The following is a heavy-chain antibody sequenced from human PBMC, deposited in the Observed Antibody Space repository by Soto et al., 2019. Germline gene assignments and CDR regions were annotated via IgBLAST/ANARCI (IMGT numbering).Heavy chain of an antibody. Sequence: SETLSLTCNVSGGSISNYYWSWIRQPPGKGLEWIGNVYYSGNTNYNPSLKSRLSISIGTSKDRFSLKLSSVTAADTAVYYCARSGDWGSLDLWGQGTLVTVSS. D-gene: IGHD7-27*01. CDR1: GGSISNYY. CDR3: ARSGDWGSLDL. CDR2: VYYSGNT. J-gene: IGHJ5*02. V-gene: IGHV4-59*01.